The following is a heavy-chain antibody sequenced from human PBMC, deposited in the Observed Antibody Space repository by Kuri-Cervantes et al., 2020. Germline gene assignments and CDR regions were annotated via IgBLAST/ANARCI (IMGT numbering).Heavy chain of an antibody. CDR1: GFTFDDYA. D-gene: IGHD6-19*01. J-gene: IGHJ4*02. Sequence: SLKISCAASGFTFDDYAMHWVRQAPGKGLEWVSGISWNSGSIGYADSVKGRFTISRDNAKNSLYLQMNSLRAEDTAVYYCARDLRGYSSDLDYWGQGTLVTVSS. V-gene: IGHV3-9*01. CDR3: ARDLRGYSSDLDY. CDR2: ISWNSGSI.